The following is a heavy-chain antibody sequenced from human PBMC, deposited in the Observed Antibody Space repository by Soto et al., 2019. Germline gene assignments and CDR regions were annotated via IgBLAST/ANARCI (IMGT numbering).Heavy chain of an antibody. CDR1: VYSFTSYW. V-gene: IGHV5-10-1*01. CDR2: IDPSDSYT. J-gene: IGHJ5*02. Sequence: GESLKISCKGSVYSFTSYWISWVRQMPGKGLEWMGRIDPSDSYTNYSPSFQGHVTISADKSISTAYLRWSSLKASDTAMYYCARSYPYSRSNWFDPWGQGTLVTVSS. CDR3: ARSYPYSRSNWFDP. D-gene: IGHD6-13*01.